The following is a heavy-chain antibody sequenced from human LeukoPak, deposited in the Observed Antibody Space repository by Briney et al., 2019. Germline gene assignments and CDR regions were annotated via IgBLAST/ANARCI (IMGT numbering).Heavy chain of an antibody. J-gene: IGHJ4*02. V-gene: IGHV4-59*01. CDR1: GGSISSYY. Sequence: PSETLSLTCTVSGGSISSYYWSWIRQPPGKGLEWIGYIHYSGSTNYNPSLKSRVTISVDTSKNQFSLKLSSVTAADTAVYYCARLYGSGSSLYFDYWGQGTLVTVSS. D-gene: IGHD3-10*01. CDR3: ARLYGSGSSLYFDY. CDR2: IHYSGST.